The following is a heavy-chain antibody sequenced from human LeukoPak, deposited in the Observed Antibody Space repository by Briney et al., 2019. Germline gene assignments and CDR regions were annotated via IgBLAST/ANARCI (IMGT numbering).Heavy chain of an antibody. V-gene: IGHV1-24*01. CDR3: ATEGYSSSWFRPKGGLHPVDY. Sequence: GASVKVSCKVSGYTLTELSMHWVRQAPGKGLEWMGGFDPEDGETIYAQKFQGRVTMTEDTSTDTAYMELSSLRSEDTAVYYCATEGYSSSWFRPKGGLHPVDYWGQGTLVTVSP. CDR2: FDPEDGET. J-gene: IGHJ4*02. D-gene: IGHD6-13*01. CDR1: GYTLTELS.